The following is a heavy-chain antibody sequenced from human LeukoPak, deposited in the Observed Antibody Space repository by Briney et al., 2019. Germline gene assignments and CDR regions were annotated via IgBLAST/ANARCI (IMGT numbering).Heavy chain of an antibody. V-gene: IGHV4-31*03. CDR1: GGSISSGGYY. J-gene: IGHJ4*02. CDR2: IYYSGST. D-gene: IGHD3-3*01. CDR3: ARGRPEWLGMPFDY. Sequence: PSETLSLTCTVSGGSISSGGYYWSWIRQHPGKGLEWIGYIYYSGSTYYNPSLESRVTISVDTSKNQFSRKLSSVTAADTAVYYCARGRPEWLGMPFDYWGQGTLVTVSS.